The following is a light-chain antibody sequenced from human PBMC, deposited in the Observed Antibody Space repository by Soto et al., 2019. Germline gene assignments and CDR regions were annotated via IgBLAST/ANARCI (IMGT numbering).Light chain of an antibody. CDR1: QSVSSY. J-gene: IGKJ4*01. CDR3: QQRSNRLT. V-gene: IGKV3-11*01. CDR2: DAS. Sequence: EIWLTQSPATLSLSPGERATLSCRASQSVSSYLAWYQQKPGQAPRLLIYDASNRATGIPARFSGSGSGTDFTLTISSLAPEDFAVYYCQQRSNRLTFGGGTKVDIK.